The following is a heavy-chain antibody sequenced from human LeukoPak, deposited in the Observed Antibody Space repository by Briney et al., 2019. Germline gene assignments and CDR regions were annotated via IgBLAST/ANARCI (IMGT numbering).Heavy chain of an antibody. CDR1: GYTFTSYY. CDR3: ARAPPLAGWLQRTYAFDI. Sequence: ASVKVSCKASGYTFTSYYMHWVRQAPGQGLEWMGIINPSGGSTSYAQKFQGRVTMTRDTSTSTVYMELSSLRSEDTAVYYCARAPPLAGWLQRTYAFDIWGQGTMVTVSS. V-gene: IGHV1-46*01. CDR2: INPSGGST. D-gene: IGHD5-24*01. J-gene: IGHJ3*02.